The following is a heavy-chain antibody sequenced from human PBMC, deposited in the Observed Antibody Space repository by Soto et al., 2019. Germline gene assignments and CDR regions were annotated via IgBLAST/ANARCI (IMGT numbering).Heavy chain of an antibody. Sequence: EVQLLESGGGLVLPGGSLRLSCTVSGVTFSNYAMNWVRQAPGKGLEWVSSLSGSGGTTYYADSVKGRFIISRDNSKNTLYLLMNSLRAEDTALYYCAKQRADYGSGADTFYFDSWGQGALVTVSS. CDR3: AKQRADYGSGADTFYFDS. V-gene: IGHV3-23*01. CDR2: LSGSGGTT. CDR1: GVTFSNYA. J-gene: IGHJ4*02. D-gene: IGHD3-10*01.